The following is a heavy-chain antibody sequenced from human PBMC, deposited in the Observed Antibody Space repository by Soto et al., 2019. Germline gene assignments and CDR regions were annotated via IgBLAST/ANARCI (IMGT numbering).Heavy chain of an antibody. CDR1: GYSISSYN. CDR2: VYSSGST. CDR3: ARRAVVAVTGSLDNWLDP. D-gene: IGHD2-21*01. Sequence: PSETLPLTFTVSGYSISSYNWNWPRQHPGKALEWIGYVYSSGSTNYNPSLKSRVTISVDTSRNQFSLKVNPVTAADTAVYYCARRAVVAVTGSLDNWLDPWGQGILVTVSS. J-gene: IGHJ5*02. V-gene: IGHV4-59*01.